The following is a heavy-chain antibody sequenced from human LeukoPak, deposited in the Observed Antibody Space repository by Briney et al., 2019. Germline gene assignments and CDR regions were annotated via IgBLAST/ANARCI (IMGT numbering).Heavy chain of an antibody. D-gene: IGHD3-10*01. CDR1: GGTFSSYA. V-gene: IGHV1-69*04. CDR3: ARDGFGDALIYDY. CDR2: IIPILGIA. Sequence: EASVKVSCKASGGTFSSYAISWVRQAPGQGLEWMGRIIPILGIANYAQKFQGRVTITADKSTSTAYMELSSLRSEDTAVHYCARDGFGDALIYDYWGQGTLVTVSS. J-gene: IGHJ4*02.